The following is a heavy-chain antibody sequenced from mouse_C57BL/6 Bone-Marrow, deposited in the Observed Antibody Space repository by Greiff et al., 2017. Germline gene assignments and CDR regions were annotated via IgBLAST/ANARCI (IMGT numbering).Heavy chain of an antibody. D-gene: IGHD2-3*01. CDR3: ARGIYEGYYYYAKDY. Sequence: QVHVKQSGAELVRPGTSVKMSCKASGYTFTNYWIGWAKQRPGHGLEWIGDIYPGGGYTNYNEKFKGKATLTADKSSSTAYIQFSSLTSEDSAIYYCARGIYEGYYYYAKDYWGPRTSGPGSS. CDR1: GYTFTNYW. V-gene: IGHV1-63*01. J-gene: IGHJ4*01. CDR2: IYPGGGYT.